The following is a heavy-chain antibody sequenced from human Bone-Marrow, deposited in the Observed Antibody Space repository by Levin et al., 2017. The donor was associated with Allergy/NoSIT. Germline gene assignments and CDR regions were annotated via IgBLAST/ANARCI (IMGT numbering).Heavy chain of an antibody. V-gene: IGHV4-59*01. Sequence: PSETLSLTCAVSGGSMNDYYWSWVRQPPGKGLEYIGHFLYGGNAYYNPSLRGRVTMSADTSRKQVSLKLASVTAADTAIYYCAGGGYAARFEYWGQGALVTVSS. CDR1: GGSMNDYY. CDR2: FLYGGNA. J-gene: IGHJ4*02. CDR3: AGGGYAARFEY. D-gene: IGHD6-25*01.